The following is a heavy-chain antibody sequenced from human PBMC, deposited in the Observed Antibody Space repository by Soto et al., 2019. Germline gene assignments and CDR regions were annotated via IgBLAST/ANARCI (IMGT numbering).Heavy chain of an antibody. Sequence: QVQLVESGGGVVQPGRSLRLSCAASGFTFSSYGMHWVRQAPGKGLEWVAVISYDGSNKYYPDSVKSRFTISRDNSKNTLYLQMNSLRAEDTAVYYCAKGWGYFDYWGQGTLVTVSS. D-gene: IGHD1-26*01. CDR2: ISYDGSNK. J-gene: IGHJ4*02. CDR3: AKGWGYFDY. V-gene: IGHV3-30*18. CDR1: GFTFSSYG.